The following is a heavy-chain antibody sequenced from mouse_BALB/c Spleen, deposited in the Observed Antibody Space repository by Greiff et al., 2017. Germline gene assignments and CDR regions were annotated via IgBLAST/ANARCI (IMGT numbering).Heavy chain of an antibody. CDR2: IDPYNGGT. CDR1: GYSFTDYN. J-gene: IGHJ3*01. V-gene: IGHV1S135*01. Sequence: VQLQQSGPELVKPGASVKVSCKASGYSFTDYNMYWVKQSHGKSLEWIGYIDPYNGGTNYNEKFKGKATFTADTSSNTAYMQLSSLTSEDSAVYYCARPLSPYWGQGTLVTVSA. CDR3: ARPLSPY.